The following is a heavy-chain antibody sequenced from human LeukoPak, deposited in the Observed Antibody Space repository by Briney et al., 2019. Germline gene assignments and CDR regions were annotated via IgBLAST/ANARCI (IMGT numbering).Heavy chain of an antibody. CDR2: ISDYNGNT. J-gene: IGHJ3*02. Sequence: ASVKVSCKASGYTFTSYGISWVRPAPGQGVEWMGWISDYNGNTNYAQKLQGRGTMTTDTSTSTAYMELRSLRSDDTAVYYCAVLGTDDAFDIWGQGTMGTVSS. V-gene: IGHV1-18*01. CDR1: GYTFTSYG. D-gene: IGHD6-13*01. CDR3: AVLGTDDAFDI.